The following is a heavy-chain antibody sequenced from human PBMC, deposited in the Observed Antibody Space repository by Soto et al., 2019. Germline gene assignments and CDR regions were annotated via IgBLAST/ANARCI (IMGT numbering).Heavy chain of an antibody. CDR3: ARYARVRGRGYYYDRSGSRPFDY. V-gene: IGHV4-39*01. Sequence: PSETLSLTCTVSGGSISSSSYYWGWIRQPPGKGLEWIGSIYYSGSTYYNPSLKSRVTISVDTSKNQFSLKLSSVTAADTAVYYCARYARVRGRGYYYDRSGSRPFDYWGHGTLVTVSS. CDR1: GGSISSSSYY. CDR2: IYYSGST. J-gene: IGHJ4*01. D-gene: IGHD3-22*01.